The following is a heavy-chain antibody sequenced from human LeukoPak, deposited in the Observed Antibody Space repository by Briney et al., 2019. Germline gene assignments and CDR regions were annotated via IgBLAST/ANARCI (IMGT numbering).Heavy chain of an antibody. Sequence: GGSLRLXCVTSGFSFSTYDMSWVRQAPGKGLEWVSGITANTRGIITYYADSVKGRFTISRDSSKDTLYLQMNSLRAEDTAVYFCARGGYFSFDYWGQGNLVTVSS. V-gene: IGHV3-23*01. CDR1: GFSFSTYD. CDR2: ITANTRGIIT. J-gene: IGHJ4*02. D-gene: IGHD2/OR15-2a*01. CDR3: ARGGYFSFDY.